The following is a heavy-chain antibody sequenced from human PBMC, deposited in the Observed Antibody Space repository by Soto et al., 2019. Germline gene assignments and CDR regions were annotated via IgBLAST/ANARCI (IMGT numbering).Heavy chain of an antibody. Sequence: GGSLRLSCAASGFSISSYGMHWVRQTPGKGLQWVAVVAYDGSYQHYADSVKGRFTISRDISKNTLFLEMDSLKPEDTAVYYCAKDHVNSGPSPDWFDPWSQGTLVTVSS. CDR2: VAYDGSYQ. D-gene: IGHD6-19*01. J-gene: IGHJ5*02. CDR3: AKDHVNSGPSPDWFDP. V-gene: IGHV3-30*18. CDR1: GFSISSYG.